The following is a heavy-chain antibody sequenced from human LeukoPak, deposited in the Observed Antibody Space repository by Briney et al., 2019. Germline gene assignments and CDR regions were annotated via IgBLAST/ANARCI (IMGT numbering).Heavy chain of an antibody. CDR2: IYYSGST. D-gene: IGHD6-19*01. V-gene: IGHV4-59*12. CDR1: GGSISSYY. J-gene: IGHJ1*01. Sequence: SETLSLTCTVSGGSISSYYWSWIRQPPGKGLEWIGYIYYSGSTNYNPSLKSRVTISVDTSKNQFSLQLNSVTPEDTAVYYCARDLGSGSEYFQHWGQGTLVTVSS. CDR3: ARDLGSGSEYFQH.